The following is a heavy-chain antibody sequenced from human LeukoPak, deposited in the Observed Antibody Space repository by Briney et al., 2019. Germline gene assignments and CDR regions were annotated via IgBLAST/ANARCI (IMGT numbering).Heavy chain of an antibody. CDR3: ARGYYDSSGYFGY. J-gene: IGHJ4*02. Sequence: GGSLRLSCVASGFIFDDYTMHWVRQVPGKGLEWVAVISHDGSNKYYADSVKGRFTISRDNSKNTLYLQMNSLRAEDTAVYYCARGYYDSSGYFGYWGQGTLVTVSS. D-gene: IGHD3-22*01. CDR2: ISHDGSNK. CDR1: GFIFDDYT. V-gene: IGHV3-30-3*01.